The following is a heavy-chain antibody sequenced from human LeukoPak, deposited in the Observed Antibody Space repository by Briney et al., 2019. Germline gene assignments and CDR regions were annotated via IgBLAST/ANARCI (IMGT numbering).Heavy chain of an antibody. CDR1: GDSVSSKSAA. CDR2: TYYGSKWYN. J-gene: IGHJ5*02. D-gene: IGHD6-6*01. V-gene: IGHV6-1*01. Sequence: SQTLSLTCAISGDSVSSKSAAWNWIRQSPSRGLEWLGRTYYGSKWYNDYAVSVESRITINPDTSKNQFSLQLNSVTPEDTAVYYCARGSQSSRWFDPWGQGTLVTVSS. CDR3: ARGSQSSRWFDP.